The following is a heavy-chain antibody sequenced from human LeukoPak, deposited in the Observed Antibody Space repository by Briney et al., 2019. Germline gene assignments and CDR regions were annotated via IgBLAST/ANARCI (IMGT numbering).Heavy chain of an antibody. D-gene: IGHD4-11*01. V-gene: IGHV4-4*07. CDR3: ARERMTTITTIDY. J-gene: IGHJ4*02. CDR1: RDPISSYY. CDR2: IYISGTP. Sequence: SDALLQSFSVHRDPISSYYGTWIPQTAAKVLEWIGRIYISGTPNYNPSLRGRVTMSIDTSMNQFSLKLTSVTAADTAVYYCARERMTTITTIDYWGQGTLVTVSS.